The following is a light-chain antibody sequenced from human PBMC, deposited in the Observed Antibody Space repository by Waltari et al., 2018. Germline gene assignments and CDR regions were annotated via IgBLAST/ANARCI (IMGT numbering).Light chain of an antibody. CDR3: MQGTHWPYT. CDR2: KVS. V-gene: IGKV2-30*02. CDR1: RSLVHSDGNTH. J-gene: IGKJ2*01. Sequence: DVVMTQSPLSLSVTLGQTASFSCTSSRSLVHSDGNTHLVWFHQRPGQSPRRLIYKVSNRYSWVPDRFGGSGSGSDFTLKISYVEAEDVGVYYCMQGTHWPYTFGQGTKLDIK.